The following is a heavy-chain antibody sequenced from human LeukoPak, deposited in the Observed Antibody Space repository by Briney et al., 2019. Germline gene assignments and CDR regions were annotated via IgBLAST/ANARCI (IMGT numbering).Heavy chain of an antibody. D-gene: IGHD2-2*03. CDR2: IYPDESNI. V-gene: IGHV5-51*01. J-gene: IGHJ4*02. Sequence: GESLKISCKGSGYSFPTYWIAWVRQMPGKGLEWMGIIYPDESNIRYSPSLQGQVTISADKSISTAYLQWSSLKASDTAIYYCARPPSRGYSSSFEYWGQGTLVTVSS. CDR3: ARPPSRGYSSSFEY. CDR1: GYSFPTYW.